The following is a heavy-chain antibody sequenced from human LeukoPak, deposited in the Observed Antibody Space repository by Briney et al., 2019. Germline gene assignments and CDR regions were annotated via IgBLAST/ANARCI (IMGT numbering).Heavy chain of an antibody. Sequence: GGSLRLSCAASGFTVSSNYMSWVRQAPGKGLEWVSVIYSGSTIYYADSVKGRFTISRDNAKNSLYLQMNSLRAEDTAVYYCARGYSYSPFDYWGQGTLVTVSS. J-gene: IGHJ4*02. V-gene: IGHV3-53*03. CDR3: ARGYSYSPFDY. D-gene: IGHD5-18*01. CDR2: IYSGSTI. CDR1: GFTVSSNY.